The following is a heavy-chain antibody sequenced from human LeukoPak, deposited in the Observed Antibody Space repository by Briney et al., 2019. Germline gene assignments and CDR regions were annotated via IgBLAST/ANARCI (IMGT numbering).Heavy chain of an antibody. D-gene: IGHD3-3*01. J-gene: IGHJ5*02. CDR2: IYYSGST. V-gene: IGHV4-59*01. CDR1: GGSISSYY. Sequence: SETLPLTCTVSGGSISSYYWSWIRQPPGKGLEWIGYIYYSGSTNYNPSLKSRVTISVGTSKNQFSLKLSSVTAADTAVYYCARGLYDFWSGYYSWFDPWGQGTLVTVSS. CDR3: ARGLYDFWSGYYSWFDP.